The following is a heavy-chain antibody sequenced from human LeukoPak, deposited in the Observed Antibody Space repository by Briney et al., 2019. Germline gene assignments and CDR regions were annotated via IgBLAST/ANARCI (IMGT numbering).Heavy chain of an antibody. Sequence: GESLKISCKGSGYSFTNYWIGWVRQMPGKGLEWMGLIYPGDSDTKYTPSFQGQVTLSVDKSISTASLQWNSLKASDTAMYHCVTHDPQLAPWGQGTLVTVSS. J-gene: IGHJ5*02. V-gene: IGHV5-51*01. CDR1: GYSFTNYW. CDR3: VTHDPQLAP. CDR2: IYPGDSDT.